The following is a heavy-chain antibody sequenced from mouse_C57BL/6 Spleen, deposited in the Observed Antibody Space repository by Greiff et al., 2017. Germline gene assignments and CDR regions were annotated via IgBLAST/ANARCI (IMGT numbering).Heavy chain of an antibody. D-gene: IGHD1-1*01. CDR1: GYTFTSYW. Sequence: QVQLQQPGAELVRPGTSVKLSCKASGYTFTSYWMHWVKQRPGQGLEWIGVIDPSDSYTNYNQKFKGKATLTVDTSSSTAYMQLSSLTSEDSAVYYCAREGIITTVPYAMDYWGQGTSVTVSS. CDR3: AREGIITTVPYAMDY. J-gene: IGHJ4*01. CDR2: IDPSDSYT. V-gene: IGHV1-59*01.